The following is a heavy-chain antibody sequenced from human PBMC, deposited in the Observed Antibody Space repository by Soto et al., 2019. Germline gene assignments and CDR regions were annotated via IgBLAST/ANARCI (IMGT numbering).Heavy chain of an antibody. CDR2: IYYSGST. V-gene: IGHV4-59*01. J-gene: IGHJ4*02. CDR1: GGSISSYY. Sequence: SETLSLTCTVSGGSISSYYWSWIRQPPGKGLEWIGYIYYSGSTNYNPSLKSRVTISVDTSKNQFSLKLSSVTAADTAVYYCARGDYDFWSGLLNYFDYWGQGTLVTVSS. D-gene: IGHD3-3*01. CDR3: ARGDYDFWSGLLNYFDY.